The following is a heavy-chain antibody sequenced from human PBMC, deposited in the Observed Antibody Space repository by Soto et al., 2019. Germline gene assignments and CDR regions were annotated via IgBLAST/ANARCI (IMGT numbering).Heavy chain of an antibody. D-gene: IGHD6-6*01. CDR3: ARPEYSSSSYGMDV. J-gene: IGHJ6*02. CDR1: GFTFSSYS. CDR2: ISSSSSTI. V-gene: IGHV3-48*02. Sequence: EVQLVESGGGLVQPGGSLRLSCAASGFTFSSYSMNWVRQAPGKGLEWVSYISSSSSTIYYADSVKGRFTISRDNAKNSLYLQMNSLRDEDTAGYYCARPEYSSSSYGMDVWGQVTTVTVSS.